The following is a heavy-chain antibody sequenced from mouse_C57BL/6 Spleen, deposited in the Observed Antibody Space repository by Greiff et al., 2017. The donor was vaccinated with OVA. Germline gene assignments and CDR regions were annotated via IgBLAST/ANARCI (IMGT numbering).Heavy chain of an antibody. CDR2: INYDGSST. J-gene: IGHJ2*01. D-gene: IGHD3-3*01. CDR1: GFTFSDYY. Sequence: EVKVVESEGGLVQPGSSMKLSCTASGFTFSDYYMAWVRQVPEKGLEWVANINYDGSSTYYLDSLKSRFIISRDNAKNILYLQMSSLKSEDTATYYCARGRGGFDYWGQGTTLTVSS. CDR3: ARGRGGFDY. V-gene: IGHV5-16*01.